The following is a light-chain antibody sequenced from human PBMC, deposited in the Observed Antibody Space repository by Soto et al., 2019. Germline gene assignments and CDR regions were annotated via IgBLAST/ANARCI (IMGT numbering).Light chain of an antibody. Sequence: DIQITQSPSSLSASVGDRVTITCRASQGISNFLAWYQQKPGKVPKLLIHSASTLQSGVPSRFSGSGSGTDFTLTISSLQPEDVATYYCHRYNSVPLIFGQGTNLEIK. V-gene: IGKV1-27*01. CDR1: QGISNF. CDR2: SAS. J-gene: IGKJ2*01. CDR3: HRYNSVPLI.